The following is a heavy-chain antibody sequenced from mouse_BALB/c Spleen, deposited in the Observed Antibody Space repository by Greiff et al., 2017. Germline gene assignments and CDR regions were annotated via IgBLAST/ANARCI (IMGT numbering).Heavy chain of an antibody. CDR2: IYPGSGNT. CDR1: GYTFTDYY. Sequence: QVQLKESGAELARPGASVKLSCKASGYTFTDYYINWVKQRTGQGLEWIGEIYPGSGNTYYNEKFKGKATLTADKSSSTAYMQLSSLTSEDSAVYFCARGELRPTWFAYWGQGTLVTVSA. CDR3: ARGELRPTWFAY. J-gene: IGHJ3*01. V-gene: IGHV1-77*01. D-gene: IGHD1-2*01.